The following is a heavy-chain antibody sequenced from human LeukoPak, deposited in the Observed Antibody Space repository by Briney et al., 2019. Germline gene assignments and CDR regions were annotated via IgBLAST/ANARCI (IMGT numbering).Heavy chain of an antibody. CDR2: IYHSGST. CDR1: GGSISSSNW. D-gene: IGHD3-10*01. J-gene: IGHJ5*02. Sequence: SGTLSLTCAVSGGSISSSNWWSWVRQPPGKGLEWIGEIYHSGSTNYNPSLKSRVTISVDKSKNQFSLKLSSVTAADTAVYYCSRRSSGADKWFDPWGQGTLVTVSS. V-gene: IGHV4-4*02. CDR3: SRRSSGADKWFDP.